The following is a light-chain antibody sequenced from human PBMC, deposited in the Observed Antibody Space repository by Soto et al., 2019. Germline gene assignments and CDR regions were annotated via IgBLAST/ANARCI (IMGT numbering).Light chain of an antibody. J-gene: IGKJ2*01. Sequence: EIVLTQSPAFLSLSPGERVTLSCRASQSITSYLAWYQHKPGQTPSLLIYDAFSRASGIPDRFSGSGSGTDFTLTISSLDPEDSAVYYCQQRSNWPPEFTFGQGTRVEIK. CDR1: QSITSY. CDR2: DAF. V-gene: IGKV3-11*01. CDR3: QQRSNWPPEFT.